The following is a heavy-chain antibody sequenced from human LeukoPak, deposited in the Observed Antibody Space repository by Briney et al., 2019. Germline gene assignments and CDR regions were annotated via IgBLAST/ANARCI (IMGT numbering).Heavy chain of an antibody. V-gene: IGHV3-23*01. D-gene: IGHD4-17*01. J-gene: IGHJ4*02. Sequence: PGGSLRLSCAASGFTFRNYAMGWVRQAPGKGLEWVSAIRDTGGSTYYADSVKGRFTISRDNSKNTLYLQMNSLRAEDTAVYYCAREGAYGDYEFWGQGTLVTVSS. CDR2: IRDTGGST. CDR3: AREGAYGDYEF. CDR1: GFTFRNYA.